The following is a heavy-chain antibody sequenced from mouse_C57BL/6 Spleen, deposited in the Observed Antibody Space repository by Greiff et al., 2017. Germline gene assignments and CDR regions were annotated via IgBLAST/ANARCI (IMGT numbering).Heavy chain of an antibody. V-gene: IGHV14-4*01. J-gene: IGHJ3*01. D-gene: IGHD1-1*01. CDR2: IDPENGDT. Sequence: VQLQQSGAELVRPGASVKLSCTASGFNIKDDYMHWVKQRPDQGLEWIGWIDPENGDTEYASKFQGKATITADTSSNTSYLQLSSLTSEDTAVYYCTTDYGSSYPFAYWGQGTLVTVSA. CDR1: GFNIKDDY. CDR3: TTDYGSSYPFAY.